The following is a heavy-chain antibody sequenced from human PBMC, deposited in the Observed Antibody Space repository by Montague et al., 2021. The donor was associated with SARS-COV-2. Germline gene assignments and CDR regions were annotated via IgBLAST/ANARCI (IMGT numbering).Heavy chain of an antibody. CDR3: ARWDPQTLTVISLREKSANDY. CDR1: GESFSGFF. V-gene: IGHV4-34*01. D-gene: IGHD4-11*01. Sequence: SETLSLTCAVYGESFSGFFWSWIRQPPGKGLEWIAEINDRGVTNYNYNPSLGSRVTISADTSKNQFSLKLRSVTAADTAVYYCARWDPQTLTVISLREKSANDYWGQGTLVTVSS. CDR2: INDRGVTNY. J-gene: IGHJ4*02.